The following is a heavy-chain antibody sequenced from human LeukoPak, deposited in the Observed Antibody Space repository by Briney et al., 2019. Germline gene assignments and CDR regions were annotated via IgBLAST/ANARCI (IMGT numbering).Heavy chain of an antibody. CDR2: IYYSGTI. J-gene: IGHJ5*02. CDR1: GGSISSYY. CDR3: ARSRGYDYYGGYWFDP. V-gene: IGHV4-59*01. D-gene: IGHD5-12*01. Sequence: SETLSLTCTVSGGSISSYYWSWIRQPPGKGLEWIGYIYYSGTINDNPSLKSRVTMSLDTSKNQLSLKLSSVTAADTAVYFCARSRGYDYYGGYWFDPWGRGTLVTVSS.